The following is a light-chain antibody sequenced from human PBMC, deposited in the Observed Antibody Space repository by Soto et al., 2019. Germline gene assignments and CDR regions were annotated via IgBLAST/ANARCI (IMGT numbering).Light chain of an antibody. CDR3: QQRFIATWT. CDR2: AAS. Sequence: DIKMTQSPATMSESVGDRVSITCRASQSITGYLNWYQQKPGKAPKILIYAASTLQSGVPSRFSGSGSGTDFTLTLSSLQAEDSATYYCQQRFIATWTFGQGTRLEIK. V-gene: IGKV1-39*01. J-gene: IGKJ5*01. CDR1: QSITGY.